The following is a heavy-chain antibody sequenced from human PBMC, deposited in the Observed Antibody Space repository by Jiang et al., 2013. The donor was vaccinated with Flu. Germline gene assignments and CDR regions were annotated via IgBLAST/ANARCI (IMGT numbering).Heavy chain of an antibody. Sequence: YSISSGYYWGWIRQPPGKGLEWIGSIYHSGSTYYNPSLKSRVTISVDTSKNQFSLKLSSVTAADTAVYYCASYVDSSGWSDYWGQGTLVTVSS. J-gene: IGHJ4*02. D-gene: IGHD6-19*01. V-gene: IGHV4-38-2*01. CDR2: IYHSGST. CDR1: YSISSGYY. CDR3: ASYVDSSGWSDY.